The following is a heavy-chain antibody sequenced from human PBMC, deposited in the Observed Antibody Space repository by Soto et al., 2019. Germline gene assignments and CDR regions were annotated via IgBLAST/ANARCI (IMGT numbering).Heavy chain of an antibody. Sequence: PGESLKISCKGSGYSFTSYWIGWVRQMPGKGLEWMGIIYPGDSDTRYSPSFQGQVTISADKSISTAYLQWSSLKASDTAMYYCARRGNGRGSSSWPNNFDYWGQGTLVTVSS. D-gene: IGHD6-13*01. J-gene: IGHJ4*02. CDR1: GYSFTSYW. V-gene: IGHV5-51*01. CDR2: IYPGDSDT. CDR3: ARRGNGRGSSSWPNNFDY.